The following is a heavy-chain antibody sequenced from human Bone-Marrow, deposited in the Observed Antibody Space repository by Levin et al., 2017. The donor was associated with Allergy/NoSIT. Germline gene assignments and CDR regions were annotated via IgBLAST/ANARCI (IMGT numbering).Heavy chain of an antibody. CDR3: ARDGPTVWFDP. V-gene: IGHV3-21*01. J-gene: IGHJ5*02. Sequence: GESLKISCAASGFTFSSYSMNWVRQAPGKGLEWVSSISSSSSYIYYADSVKGRFTISRDNAKNSLYLQMNSLRAEDTAVYYCARDGPTVWFDPWGQGTLVTVSS. CDR1: GFTFSSYS. D-gene: IGHD4-11*01. CDR2: ISSSSSYI.